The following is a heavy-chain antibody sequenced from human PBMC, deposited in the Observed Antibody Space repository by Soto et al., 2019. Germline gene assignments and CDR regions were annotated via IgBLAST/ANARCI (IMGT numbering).Heavy chain of an antibody. CDR2: IYYSGST. V-gene: IGHV4-59*01. Sequence: PSETLSLTCTVSGGSISSYYWSWIRQPPGKGLEWIGYIYYSGSTNYNPSLKSRVTISVDTSKNQFPLKLSSVTAADTAVYYCARTYYDFWSAPYGMDVWGQGTTVTVSS. CDR3: ARTYYDFWSAPYGMDV. J-gene: IGHJ6*02. D-gene: IGHD3-3*01. CDR1: GGSISSYY.